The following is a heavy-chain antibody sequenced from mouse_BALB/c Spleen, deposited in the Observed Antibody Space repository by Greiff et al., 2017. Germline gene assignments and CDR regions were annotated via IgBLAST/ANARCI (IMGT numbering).Heavy chain of an antibody. D-gene: IGHD1-1*01. Sequence: EVQLQESGPELVKPGASVKISCKASGYSFTGYFMNWVMQSHGKSLEWIGRINPYNGDTFYNQKFKGKATLTVDKSSSTAHMELRSLASEDSAVYYCARPYYGSSFYYAMDYWGQGTSVTVSS. J-gene: IGHJ4*01. CDR2: INPYNGDT. V-gene: IGHV1-20*02. CDR3: ARPYYGSSFYYAMDY. CDR1: GYSFTGYF.